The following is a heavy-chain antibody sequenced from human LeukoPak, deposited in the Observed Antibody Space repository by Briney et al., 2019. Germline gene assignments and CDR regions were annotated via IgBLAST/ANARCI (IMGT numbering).Heavy chain of an antibody. J-gene: IGHJ6*03. CDR3: ARDLGELKGADYYYYMDV. V-gene: IGHV3-21*01. CDR1: GFTFSSYS. Sequence: GGSLRLSCAASGFTFSSYSMNWVRQAPGKGLEWVSSISSSSSYIYYADSVKGRFTISRDNAKNSLYLQMNSLRAEDTAVYYCARDLGELKGADYYYYMDVWGKGTTVTVSS. D-gene: IGHD3-16*01. CDR2: ISSSSSYI.